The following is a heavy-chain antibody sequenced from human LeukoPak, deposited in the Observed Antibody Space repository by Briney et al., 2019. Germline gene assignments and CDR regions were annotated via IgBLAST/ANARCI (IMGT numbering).Heavy chain of an antibody. CDR3: AKDPSVRGNYPHFDY. V-gene: IGHV3-30*02. J-gene: IGHJ4*02. D-gene: IGHD1-7*01. CDR1: GFTFSSYS. Sequence: PGGSLRLSCAASGFTFSSYSMHWVRQAPGKGLEWVAFIWFDGRTKYHAGSVKGRFTISRDNSKNTLYLQMNSLRAEDTAVYYCAKDPSVRGNYPHFDYWGQGTLVTVSS. CDR2: IWFDGRTK.